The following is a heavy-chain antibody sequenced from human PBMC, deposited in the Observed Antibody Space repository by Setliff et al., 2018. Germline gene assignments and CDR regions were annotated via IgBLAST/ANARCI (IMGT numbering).Heavy chain of an antibody. D-gene: IGHD2-15*01. J-gene: IGHJ4*02. CDR1: GDSINPYY. Sequence: SETLSLTCSVSGDSINPYYWTWIRQPPGKGLEWIGFIYYSGATTYNPSLKSRVTISVDTSKNQFSLNLNSVTAADTAVYYCARQYCSGGTCYFDYWGQGTLVTVSS. CDR3: ARQYCSGGTCYFDY. CDR2: IYYSGAT. V-gene: IGHV4-59*01.